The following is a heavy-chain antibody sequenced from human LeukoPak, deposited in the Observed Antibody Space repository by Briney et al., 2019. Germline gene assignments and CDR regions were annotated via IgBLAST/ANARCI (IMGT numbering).Heavy chain of an antibody. CDR1: GFTFSNYG. CDR3: AKGHYDSSGYYFDY. D-gene: IGHD3-22*01. J-gene: IGHJ4*02. V-gene: IGHV3-30*18. Sequence: GGSLRLSCAASGFTFSNYGMHWVRQAPGKGLEWVALISYTGSNEYYPDSVKGRFTISRDNSKNTLYLQMNSLRAEDTAVYYCAKGHYDSSGYYFDYWGQGTLVTVSS. CDR2: ISYTGSNE.